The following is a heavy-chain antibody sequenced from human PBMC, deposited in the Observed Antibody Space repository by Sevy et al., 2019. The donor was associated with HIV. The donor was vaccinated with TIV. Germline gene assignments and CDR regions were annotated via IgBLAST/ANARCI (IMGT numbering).Heavy chain of an antibody. CDR2: INYTGNT. J-gene: IGHJ4*02. Sequence: SETLSLTCGVSGESFSDYYWSWIRQPPRKGVEWIGEINYTGNTNDNPSLESRVRLSIDTSRKQFSLRLSSVTAADTAVYYCARVRRMGNQLWKADYWGQGTLVTVSS. D-gene: IGHD3-10*01. CDR1: GESFSDYY. V-gene: IGHV4-34*01. CDR3: ARVRRMGNQLWKADY.